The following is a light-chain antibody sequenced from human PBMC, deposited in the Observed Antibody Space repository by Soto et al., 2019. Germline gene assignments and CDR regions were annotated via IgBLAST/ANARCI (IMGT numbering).Light chain of an antibody. CDR1: SSNIGAGYD. V-gene: IGLV1-40*01. Sequence: QSVLTQPPSVSGAPGQRVTISCTGSSSNIGAGYDVHWYQQLPGTAPKLLIYGNSNRPSGVPDRFSGSKSGTSASLAITGLQAEGEAHYYCQSYASSLSVVFGGGTKLTVL. CDR2: GNS. CDR3: QSYASSLSVV. J-gene: IGLJ2*01.